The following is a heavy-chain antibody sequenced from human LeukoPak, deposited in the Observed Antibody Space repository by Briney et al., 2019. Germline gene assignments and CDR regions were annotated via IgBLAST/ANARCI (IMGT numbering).Heavy chain of an antibody. Sequence: ASVKVSCKASGYTFTGYYMHWVRQAPGQGLEWMGWINPNSGGTNYAQKFQGRVTMTRNTSISTAYMELSSLRSEDTAVYYCARDYGSGSYRFGPWGQGTLVTVSS. J-gene: IGHJ5*02. D-gene: IGHD3-10*01. CDR1: GYTFTGYY. CDR2: INPNSGGT. V-gene: IGHV1-2*02. CDR3: ARDYGSGSYRFGP.